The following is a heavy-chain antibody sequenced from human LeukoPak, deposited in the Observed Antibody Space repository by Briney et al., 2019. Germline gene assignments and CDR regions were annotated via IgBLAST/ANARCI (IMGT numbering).Heavy chain of an antibody. Sequence: GGSLRLSCAASGFTFSSYWMHWVRQAPGKGLVWVSRINTDGSSTSYADSVKGRFTISRDNAKNTLYLQMNSLRAEDTAVYYCARVMEYYDFWSGPTSGMDVWGKGTTVTVSS. D-gene: IGHD3-3*01. CDR2: INTDGSST. V-gene: IGHV3-74*01. CDR3: ARVMEYYDFWSGPTSGMDV. CDR1: GFTFSSYW. J-gene: IGHJ6*03.